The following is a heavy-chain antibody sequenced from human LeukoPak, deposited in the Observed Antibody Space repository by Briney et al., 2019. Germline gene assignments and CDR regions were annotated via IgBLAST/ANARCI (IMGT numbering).Heavy chain of an antibody. CDR3: ARDKPELRFLEWPLDY. V-gene: IGHV3-7*01. D-gene: IGHD3-3*01. Sequence: GGSLRLSCAASGFTFSSHWMSWVRRAPGKGLEWVANIKQDGSEKYYVDSVKGRFTISRDNAKNSLYLQMNSLRAEDTAVYYCARDKPELRFLEWPLDYWGQGTLVTVSS. CDR2: IKQDGSEK. CDR1: GFTFSSHW. J-gene: IGHJ4*02.